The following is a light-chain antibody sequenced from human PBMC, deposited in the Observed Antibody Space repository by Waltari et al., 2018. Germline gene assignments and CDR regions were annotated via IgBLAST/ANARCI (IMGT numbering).Light chain of an antibody. CDR1: QSISRY. V-gene: IGKV3-20*01. J-gene: IGKJ1*01. CDR2: GAS. Sequence: IMFTQSPGTLSLSPGERATLSCRASQSISRYLPWYQQKPGQAPRLLIYGASTRATGIPDRFSGSGSGTDFSLTISGLEPEDSAVYYCQHHFRLPATFGQGTKVEIK. CDR3: QHHFRLPAT.